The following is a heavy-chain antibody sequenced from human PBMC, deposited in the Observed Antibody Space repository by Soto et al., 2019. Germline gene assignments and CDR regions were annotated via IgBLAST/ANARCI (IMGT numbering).Heavy chain of an antibody. CDR3: AKDFDIVATIYYFDY. Sequence: VGSLRLSCAASGFTFSSYGMHWVRQAPGKGLEWVAVISYDGSNKYYADSVKGRFTISRDNSKNTLYLQMNSLRAEDTAVYYCAKDFDIVATIYYFDYWGQGTLVTVSS. V-gene: IGHV3-30*18. CDR2: ISYDGSNK. D-gene: IGHD5-12*01. J-gene: IGHJ4*02. CDR1: GFTFSSYG.